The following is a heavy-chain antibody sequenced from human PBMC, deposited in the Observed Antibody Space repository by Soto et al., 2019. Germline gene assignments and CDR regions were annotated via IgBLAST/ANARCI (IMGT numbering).Heavy chain of an antibody. CDR2: SYYSGSN. CDR3: ARRGSSSWYGY. V-gene: IGHV4-39*01. Sequence: QLQLQESGPGLVKPAETLSLTCTVSGGSISTSSYYWGWIRQPPGKGVEWIGSSYYSGSNYYNPYLKSRVTISVHTSKNQFSLTLSSVTAADTAVYYCARRGSSSWYGYWGQGTLVTFSS. CDR1: GGSISTSSYY. J-gene: IGHJ4*02. D-gene: IGHD6-13*01.